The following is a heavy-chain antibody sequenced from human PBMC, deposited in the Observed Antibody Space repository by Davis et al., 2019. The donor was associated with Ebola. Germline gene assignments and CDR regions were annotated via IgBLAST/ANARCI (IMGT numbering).Heavy chain of an antibody. CDR2: TYNTGRT. J-gene: IGHJ4*02. Sequence: MPSETLSLTCAVYGGSFSGYYWSWIRQPPGKGLEWIGYTYNTGRTNYNPSLKSRVIISVDSSNQFSLKVSSVTAAATAVYFCARHFAWFGATGDDYFDLWGQGTLVSVSS. CDR3: ARHFAWFGATGDDYFDL. V-gene: IGHV4-59*08. CDR1: GGSFSGYY. D-gene: IGHD3-10*01.